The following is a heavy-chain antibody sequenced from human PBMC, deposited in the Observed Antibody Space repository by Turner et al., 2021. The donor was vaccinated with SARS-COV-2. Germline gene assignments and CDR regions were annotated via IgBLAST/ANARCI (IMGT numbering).Heavy chain of an antibody. CDR3: AKGSGYSYELGFDY. CDR2: ISWNSGSI. J-gene: IGHJ4*02. D-gene: IGHD5-18*01. CDR1: GFTFDDYA. Sequence: EVQLVESGGGLVQPGRSLRLSCAASGFTFDDYAMNWVRQAPGKGLEWGSGISWNSGSIGYADSVKGRFTISRDNAKNSLYLQMNSLRAEDTALYYWAKGSGYSYELGFDYWGQGTLVTVSS. V-gene: IGHV3-9*01.